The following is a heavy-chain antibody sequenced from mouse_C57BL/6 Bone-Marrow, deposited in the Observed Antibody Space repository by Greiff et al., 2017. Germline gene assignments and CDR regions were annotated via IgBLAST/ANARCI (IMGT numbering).Heavy chain of an antibody. CDR3: ARPGSSYDYFDY. CDR2: IYPGSGST. D-gene: IGHD1-1*01. V-gene: IGHV1-55*01. J-gene: IGHJ2*01. CDR1: GYTFTSYW. Sequence: QVQLQQPGAELVKPGASVKMSCKASGYTFTSYWITWVKQRPGQGLEWIGDIYPGSGSTNYNEKFKSKATLTVDTSSSTAYMQFSSLTSENSAVYYCARPGSSYDYFDYWGQGTTLTVSS.